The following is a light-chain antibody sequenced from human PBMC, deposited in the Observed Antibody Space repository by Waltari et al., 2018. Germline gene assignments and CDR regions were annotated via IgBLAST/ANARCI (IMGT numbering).Light chain of an antibody. CDR3: QQYNEWFPWT. CDR1: RSVGSN. V-gene: IGKV3-15*01. Sequence: EIMMTQSPHTLSVSPGERANLSCRASRSVGSNLAWYQMKPGQAPRLLIFDTSTRATGIPGRFSGSGSGTDFTLTISSLQSEDFAIYYCQQYNEWFPWTFGQGTKVEVK. J-gene: IGKJ1*01. CDR2: DTS.